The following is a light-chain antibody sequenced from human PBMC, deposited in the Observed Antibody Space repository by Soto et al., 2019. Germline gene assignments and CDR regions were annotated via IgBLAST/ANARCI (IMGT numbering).Light chain of an antibody. V-gene: IGKV1-17*03. CDR3: QQYGSSPSIT. CDR1: QDISNR. Sequence: DIQMTQSPSALSAAVGDRVTITCRASQDISNRLGWFHQRPWKAPKRLIYSASGLETGVPSRFSGTGSGKDFTLTISRLEPEDFAVYYCQQYGSSPSITFGQGTRLEIK. CDR2: SAS. J-gene: IGKJ5*01.